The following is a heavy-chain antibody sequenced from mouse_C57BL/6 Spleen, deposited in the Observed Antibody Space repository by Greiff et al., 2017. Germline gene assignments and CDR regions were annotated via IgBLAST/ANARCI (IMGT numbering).Heavy chain of an antibody. V-gene: IGHV5-4*01. CDR2: ISDGGSYT. Sequence: EVMLVESGGGLVKPGGSLKLSCAASGFTFSSYAMSWVRQTPEKRLEWVATISDGGSYTYYPDNVKGRFTISRDNAKNNLYLQMSHLKSEDTAMYYCARDHEYDYFDYWGQGTTLTVSS. CDR1: GFTFSSYA. J-gene: IGHJ2*01. CDR3: ARDHEYDYFDY. D-gene: IGHD5-1*01.